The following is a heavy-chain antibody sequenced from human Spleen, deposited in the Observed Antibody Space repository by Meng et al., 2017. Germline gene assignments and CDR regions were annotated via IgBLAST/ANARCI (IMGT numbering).Heavy chain of an antibody. CDR2: ISGSGGGT. CDR3: AKVLVAWNFDY. V-gene: IGHV3-23*01. CDR1: GFTFSSYA. J-gene: IGHJ4*02. D-gene: IGHD2-8*02. Sequence: EVQLLESGGGLVQPGWSLRLSCAASGFTFSSYAMNWVRQAPGKGLEWVSTISGSGGGTYCADSVKGRFTISRDNSKNTLYLQMNYLRAEDTAVYYCAKVLVAWNFDYWGQGTLVTVSS.